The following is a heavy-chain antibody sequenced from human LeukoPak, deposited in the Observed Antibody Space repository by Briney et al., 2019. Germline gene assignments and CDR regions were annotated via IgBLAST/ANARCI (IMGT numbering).Heavy chain of an antibody. CDR1: GFTFSSHW. Sequence: GGSLRLSCAASGFTFSSHWMHWVRQAPGKGLVWVSRINSDGSSISYADSVKGRFTISRDNSKNTLYLQMNSLRAEDTAVYYCASQTKELGYCTSTSCPIGYWGQGALVTVSS. CDR3: ASQTKELGYCTSTSCPIGY. J-gene: IGHJ4*02. CDR2: INSDGSSI. V-gene: IGHV3-74*01. D-gene: IGHD2-2*01.